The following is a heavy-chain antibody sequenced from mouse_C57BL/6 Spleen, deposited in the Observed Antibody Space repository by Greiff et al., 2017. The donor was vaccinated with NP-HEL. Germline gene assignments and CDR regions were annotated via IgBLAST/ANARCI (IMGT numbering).Heavy chain of an antibody. CDR1: GYTFTDYY. V-gene: IGHV1-76*01. D-gene: IGHD2-14*01. CDR3: ARRDDDGAWFAY. Sequence: QVQLQQSGAELVRPGASVKLSCKASGYTFTDYYINWVKQRPGQGLEWIARIYPGSGNTYYNEKFKGKATLTAEKSSSTAYMQLSSLTSEDSAVYFCARRDDDGAWFAYWGQGTLVTVSA. J-gene: IGHJ3*01. CDR2: IYPGSGNT.